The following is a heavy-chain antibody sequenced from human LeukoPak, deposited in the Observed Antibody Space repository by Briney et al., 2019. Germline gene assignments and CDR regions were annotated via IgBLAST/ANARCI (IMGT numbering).Heavy chain of an antibody. J-gene: IGHJ4*02. CDR2: IIPIFGTA. D-gene: IGHD3-3*01. CDR3: ARLTWALSGYYTGIDDDY. Sequence: SVKVSCKASGGTFSSYAISWVRQAPGQGLEWMGEIIPIFGTANYAQKFQGRVTITADESTSTAYMELSSLRSEDTAVYYCARLTWALSGYYTGIDDDYWGQGTLVTVSS. V-gene: IGHV1-69*13. CDR1: GGTFSSYA.